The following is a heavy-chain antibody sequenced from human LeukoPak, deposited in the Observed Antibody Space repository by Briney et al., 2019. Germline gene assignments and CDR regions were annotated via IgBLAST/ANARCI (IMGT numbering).Heavy chain of an antibody. CDR2: INHSGST. Sequence: SETLSLTCAVYGGSFSGYYWSWIRQPPGKGLEWIGEINHSGSTNYNPSLKSRVTISVDTSKNQFSLKLSSVTAADTAVYYCARRTAMVRANWFDPWGQGTLVTVSS. CDR3: ARRTAMVRANWFDP. D-gene: IGHD3-10*01. J-gene: IGHJ5*02. CDR1: GGSFSGYY. V-gene: IGHV4-34*01.